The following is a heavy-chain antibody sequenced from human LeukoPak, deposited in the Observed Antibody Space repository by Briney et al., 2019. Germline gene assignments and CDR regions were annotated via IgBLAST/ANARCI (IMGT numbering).Heavy chain of an antibody. CDR1: GVTLSNYA. CDR2: IYSGGST. J-gene: IGHJ4*02. D-gene: IGHD1/OR15-1a*01. V-gene: IGHV3-53*01. Sequence: GGSLRLSCVASGVTLSNYAMSWVRQAPGKGLEWVSVIYSGGSTYYADSVKGRFTISRDNSKNTLYLQMNSLRAEDTAVYYCARVGRVATTSRQYYFDYWGQGTLVTVSS. CDR3: ARVGRVATTSRQYYFDY.